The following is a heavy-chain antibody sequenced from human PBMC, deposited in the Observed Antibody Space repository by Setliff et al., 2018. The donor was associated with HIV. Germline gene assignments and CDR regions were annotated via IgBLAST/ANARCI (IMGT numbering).Heavy chain of an antibody. D-gene: IGHD3-10*01. V-gene: IGHV3-72*01. CDR3: AVWIREVIS. CDR1: GFSLKNYA. CDR2: TKNKDNSFTT. J-gene: IGHJ5*02. Sequence: GGSLRLSCAASGFSLKNYAMGWVRQAPGKGLEWVGRTKNKDNSFTTEYAASVKGRFTISRDDSKNSLSLHMNSLKTEDTAVYYCAVWIREVISWGRGTLVTVS.